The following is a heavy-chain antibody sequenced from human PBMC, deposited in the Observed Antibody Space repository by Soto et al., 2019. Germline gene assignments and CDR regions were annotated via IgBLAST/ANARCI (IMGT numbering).Heavy chain of an antibody. D-gene: IGHD3-22*01. CDR2: IYYSGST. CDR3: ASDYYDSSGSYFDY. Sequence: PSATLSLTCTVSGGSISSGGYYWSWIRQHPGKGLEWIGYIYYSGSTYYNPSLKSRVTISVDTSKNQFSLKLSSVTAADTAVYYCASDYYDSSGSYFDYWGQGTLVTVSS. J-gene: IGHJ4*02. CDR1: GGSISSGGYY. V-gene: IGHV4-31*03.